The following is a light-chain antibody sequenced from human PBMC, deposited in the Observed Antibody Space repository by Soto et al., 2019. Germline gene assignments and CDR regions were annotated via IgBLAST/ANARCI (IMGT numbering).Light chain of an antibody. Sequence: QTVVTQEPSFSVSPGRTVTLTCGLSSGSVSTSYYPSWYQQTPGQAPRTLIYSTNTRSSGVPDRFSGSILGTKAALTIAGAEADDESDYYCVLYMGSGIWVFGGGTKLTV. CDR3: VLYMGSGIWV. V-gene: IGLV8-61*01. CDR2: STN. J-gene: IGLJ3*02. CDR1: SGSVSTSYY.